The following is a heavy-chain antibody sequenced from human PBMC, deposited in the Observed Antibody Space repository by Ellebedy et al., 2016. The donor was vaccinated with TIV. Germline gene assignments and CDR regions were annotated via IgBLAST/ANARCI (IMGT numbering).Heavy chain of an antibody. V-gene: IGHV4-39*01. CDR2: IYYSGTT. D-gene: IGHD3-16*02. CDR1: GDSISGSNYY. CDR3: ARRPWGSYRPFDY. J-gene: IGHJ4*02. Sequence: MPGGSLRLSCTVSGDSISGSNYYWGWIRQPPGKGLEWIGSIYYSGTTYYNPSLKSRVTISVNTSKNQFPLKLSSVTAADTAVYYCARRPWGSYRPFDYWGQGTLVTVSS.